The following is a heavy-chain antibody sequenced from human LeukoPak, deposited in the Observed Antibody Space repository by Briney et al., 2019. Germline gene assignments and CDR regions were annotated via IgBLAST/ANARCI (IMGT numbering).Heavy chain of an antibody. CDR1: EYSLATYW. V-gene: IGHV5-51*01. J-gene: IGHJ1*01. Sequence: PGESLKISCQGSEYSLATYWIAWLRQMPGKGLEWMGIIYPSDSDTRYSPSFQGQVTISADKSISTAYLQWSSLKASDTAIYYCARLLAAAGALRHWGQGTLVTVSS. D-gene: IGHD6-13*01. CDR3: ARLLAAAGALRH. CDR2: IYPSDSDT.